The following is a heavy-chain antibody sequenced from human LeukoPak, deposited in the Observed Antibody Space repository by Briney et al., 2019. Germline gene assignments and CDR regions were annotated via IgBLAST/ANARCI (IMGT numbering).Heavy chain of an antibody. J-gene: IGHJ4*02. V-gene: IGHV3-21*01. CDR3: ARAGGGAAAVDY. CDR1: GFTFSSYS. CDR2: ISSSSSYI. D-gene: IGHD6-13*01. Sequence: GGSLRLSCAASGFTFSSYSMNRVRQAPGKGLEWVSSISSSSSYIYYADSVKGRFTISRDNAKNSLYLQMNSLRAEDTAVYYCARAGGGAAAVDYWGQGTLVTVSS.